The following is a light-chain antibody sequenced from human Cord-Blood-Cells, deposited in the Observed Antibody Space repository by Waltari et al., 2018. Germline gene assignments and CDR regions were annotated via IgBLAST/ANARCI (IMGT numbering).Light chain of an antibody. CDR1: QSISSY. J-gene: IGKJ5*01. CDR2: AAS. Sequence: ITCRASQSISSYLNWYQQKPGKAPKLLIYAASSLQSGVPSRFSGSGSGTDFTLTISSLQPEDFATYYCQQSYSTKVTFGQGTRLEIK. CDR3: QQSYSTKVT. V-gene: IGKV1-39*01.